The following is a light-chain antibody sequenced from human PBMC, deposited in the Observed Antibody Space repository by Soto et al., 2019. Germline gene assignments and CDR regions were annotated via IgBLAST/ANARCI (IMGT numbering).Light chain of an antibody. CDR1: QSISSW. Sequence: DIQMTQSPSTLSASVGDRVTITCRASQSISSWLAWYQQKPGKAPKLLIYKASSLASGVPSRFSGSGSGTEFTLTISSLQPDDFAIYYCQQYNGYSSYTFGQGTKLEIK. CDR3: QQYNGYSSYT. J-gene: IGKJ2*01. CDR2: KAS. V-gene: IGKV1-5*03.